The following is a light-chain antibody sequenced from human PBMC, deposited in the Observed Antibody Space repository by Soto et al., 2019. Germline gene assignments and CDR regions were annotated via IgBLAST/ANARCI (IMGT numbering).Light chain of an antibody. CDR3: QQRHMWPIT. V-gene: IGKV3-11*01. J-gene: IGKJ5*01. CDR1: QSFRGL. Sequence: EVVLTQSPVTLSLSPGERVTLSCRASQSFRGLLAWYQQKPGQAPRLLIYDAYNRATGIPPRFSGSGSGTDFTLTISSLEPEDSAVYCCQQRHMWPITFGQGTRLEIK. CDR2: DAY.